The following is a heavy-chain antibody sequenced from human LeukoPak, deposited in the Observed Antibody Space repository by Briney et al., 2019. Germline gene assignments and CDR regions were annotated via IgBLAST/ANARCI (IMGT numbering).Heavy chain of an antibody. CDR2: FSCCIAYI. V-gene: IGHV3-21*01. CDR1: GFSFSTYS. Sequence: GGSLRLSCAASGFSFSTYSMNWVRQAPGKGLEGFLSFSCCIAYIYYADSLNGPFIISRDNAENSLYLQLNSLRAEDTAVYYCARDWNYYYMDVWGKGTTVTVSS. CDR3: ARDWNYYYMDV. J-gene: IGHJ6*03. D-gene: IGHD1-1*01.